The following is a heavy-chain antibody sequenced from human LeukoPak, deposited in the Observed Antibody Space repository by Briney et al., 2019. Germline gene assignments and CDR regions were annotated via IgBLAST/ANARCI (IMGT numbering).Heavy chain of an antibody. V-gene: IGHV3-11*06. CDR3: ARDSPYGDYPFDY. Sequence: PGGSLRLSCAASGFTFSDYYMSWIRQAPGKGLEWVSYISSSSSYTNYADSVKGRFTISRDNAKNSLYLQMNSLRDEDTAVYYCARDSPYGDYPFDYWGQGTLVTVSS. CDR1: GFTFSDYY. J-gene: IGHJ4*02. CDR2: ISSSSSYT. D-gene: IGHD4-17*01.